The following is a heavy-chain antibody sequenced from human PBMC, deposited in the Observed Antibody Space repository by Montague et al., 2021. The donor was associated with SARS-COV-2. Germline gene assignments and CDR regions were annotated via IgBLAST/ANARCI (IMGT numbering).Heavy chain of an antibody. D-gene: IGHD5-24*01. V-gene: IGHV3-7*01. CDR1: GFTFSSYW. Sequence: SLRLSCAASGFTFSSYWMSWVRQAPWKGLEWVAHIKQDGSEKYYVDSVKGRFTISRDNAKNSLYLQMNSLSAEDTAVYYCARDYKPVGRDGYNYDYYYGMDVWGQGTTVTVSS. J-gene: IGHJ6*02. CDR2: IKQDGSEK. CDR3: ARDYKPVGRDGYNYDYYYGMDV.